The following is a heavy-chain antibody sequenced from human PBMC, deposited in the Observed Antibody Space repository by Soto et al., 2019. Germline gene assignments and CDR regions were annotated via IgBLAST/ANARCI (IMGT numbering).Heavy chain of an antibody. V-gene: IGHV1-8*01. CDR3: ARGTLARMVRGVIEWFDP. J-gene: IGHJ5*02. D-gene: IGHD3-10*01. Sequence: GASVKVSCKASGYTFTSYDINWVRQATGQGLEWMGWMNPNSGNTGYAQKFQGRVTMTRNTSISTAYMELSSLRSEDTAVYYCARGTLARMVRGVIEWFDPWGQGTLVTVS. CDR1: GYTFTSYD. CDR2: MNPNSGNT.